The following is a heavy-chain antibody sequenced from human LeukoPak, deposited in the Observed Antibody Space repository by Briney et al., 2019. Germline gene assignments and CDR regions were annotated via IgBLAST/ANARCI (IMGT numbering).Heavy chain of an antibody. D-gene: IGHD2-2*02. V-gene: IGHV3-30*01. CDR2: ISYDGSNK. CDR1: GFTFSSYA. CDR3: ARADCSSTSCYTVDY. Sequence: GGSLRLSCAASGFTFSSYAMHWVRQAPGKGLEWVAVISYDGSNKYYADSVKGRFTISRDNSKTTLYLQMNSLRAEDTAVYYCARADCSSTSCYTVDYWGQGTLVTVSS. J-gene: IGHJ4*02.